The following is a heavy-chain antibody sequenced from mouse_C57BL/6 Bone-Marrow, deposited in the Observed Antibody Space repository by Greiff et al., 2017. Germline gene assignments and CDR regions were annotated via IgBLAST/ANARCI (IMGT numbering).Heavy chain of an antibody. CDR3: ARRPHYYGSKGYFDV. J-gene: IGHJ1*03. CDR2: ISGGGGNS. CDR1: GFTFSSYT. Sequence: EVKLVESGGGLVKPGGSLKLSCAASGFTFSSYTMSWVRQTPEKRLEWVATISGGGGNSYYPDSVKGRFTISRDNAKNPLYLRLSSLRSEDTALYYCARRPHYYGSKGYFDVWGTGTTVTVSS. V-gene: IGHV5-9*01. D-gene: IGHD1-1*01.